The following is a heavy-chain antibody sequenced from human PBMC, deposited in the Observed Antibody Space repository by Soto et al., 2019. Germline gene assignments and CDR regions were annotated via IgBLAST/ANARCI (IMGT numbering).Heavy chain of an antibody. CDR2: IWYDGSNK. D-gene: IGHD3-10*01. CDR3: AGESITMVRGVPTL. V-gene: IGHV3-33*01. J-gene: IGHJ4*02. Sequence: QVQLVESGGGVVQPGRSLRLSCAASGFTFSSYGMHWVRQAPGKGLEWVAVIWYDGSNKDYADSVKGRFTISRDNXXNARDLEMNSLRAEDTAVYYWAGESITMVRGVPTLWGQGALVTVSS. CDR1: GFTFSSYG.